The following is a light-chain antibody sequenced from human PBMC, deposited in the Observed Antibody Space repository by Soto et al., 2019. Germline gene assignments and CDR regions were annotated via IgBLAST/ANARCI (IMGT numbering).Light chain of an antibody. V-gene: IGKV4-1*01. CDR2: WAS. CDR3: QQYYSTPPL. Sequence: DIVMTQSPDSLAVSLGERATINCKSSQSVLYSSNNKNYLAWYQQKXGQPPKXLIYWASTRESGVPERFSGSGSGTDFTLTISSLQAEDVAVYYCQQYYSTPPLFGQGTRLEIK. CDR1: QSVLYSSNNKNY. J-gene: IGKJ5*01.